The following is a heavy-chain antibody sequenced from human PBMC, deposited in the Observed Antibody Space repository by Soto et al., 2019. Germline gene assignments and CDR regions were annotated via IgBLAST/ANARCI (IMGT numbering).Heavy chain of an antibody. J-gene: IGHJ6*03. CDR3: VRDLDTAMVPFCMDV. CDR1: GFTFSRHW. Sequence: EVQLVESGGGLVQPGGSLRLSCAASGFTFSRHWMTWVRQAPGKGLEWVANIKQDGSKKYYVDSVKGRFTISRDNAKNSLYLQMYSLRAEDSAGYYCVRDLDTAMVPFCMDVWCKGTTVTVSS. D-gene: IGHD5-18*01. V-gene: IGHV3-7*01. CDR2: IKQDGSKK.